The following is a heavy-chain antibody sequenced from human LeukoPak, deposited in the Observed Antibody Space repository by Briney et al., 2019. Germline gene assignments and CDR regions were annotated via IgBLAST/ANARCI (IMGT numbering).Heavy chain of an antibody. CDR2: VNHSGRT. CDR1: GGSFSDYW. J-gene: IGHJ4*02. V-gene: IGHV4-34*01. Sequence: SETLSLTCAVYGGSFSDYWWTWIRQSPGKGLEWIGEVNHSGRTNYNPSLKSRVSISVDRSKNQFSLKLSSVTAADTAVYYCARVGYNGYGALDYWGQGTLVTVSS. CDR3: ARVGYNGYGALDY. D-gene: IGHD5-12*01.